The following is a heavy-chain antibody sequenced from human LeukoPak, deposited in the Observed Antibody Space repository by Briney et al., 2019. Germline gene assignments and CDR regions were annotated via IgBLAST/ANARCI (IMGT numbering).Heavy chain of an antibody. CDR1: GFTFSSYS. Sequence: GGSLRLSCAASGFTFSSYSMNWVRQAPGKGLEWVSSISSSSYIYYADSVKGRFTISRDNAKNSLYLQMNSLRAEDTAVYYCARQEYFYYYYMDVWGKGTTATVSS. J-gene: IGHJ6*03. CDR2: ISSSSYI. CDR3: ARQEYFYYYYMDV. V-gene: IGHV3-21*01.